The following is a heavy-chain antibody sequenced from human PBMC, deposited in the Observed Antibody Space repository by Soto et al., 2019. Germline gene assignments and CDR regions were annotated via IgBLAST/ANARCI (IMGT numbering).Heavy chain of an antibody. Sequence: PSETLSLTCTVSGGSISSGDYYWSWMRQPPGKGLEWIGYIYYSGSTYYNPSLNSRVTITVDTSKNQFFLKLSSVTAADTAVYYCARLNIAAAGVYYFDYWGQGTLVTVSS. D-gene: IGHD6-13*01. CDR3: ARLNIAAAGVYYFDY. CDR1: GGSISSGDYY. V-gene: IGHV4-30-4*01. J-gene: IGHJ4*02. CDR2: IYYSGST.